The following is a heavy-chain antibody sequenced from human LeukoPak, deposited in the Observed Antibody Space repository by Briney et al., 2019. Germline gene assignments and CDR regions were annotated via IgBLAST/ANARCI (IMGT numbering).Heavy chain of an antibody. CDR3: ARDKYSSSWYYFDY. V-gene: IGHV3-30*04. CDR2: ISYDGSNK. J-gene: IGHJ4*02. CDR1: GFTFSSYE. Sequence: PGGSLRLSCAASGFTFSSYEMNWVRQAPGKGLEWVAVISYDGSNKYYADSVKGRFTISRDNSKNTLYLQMNSLRAEDTAVYYCARDKYSSSWYYFDYWGQGTLVTVSS. D-gene: IGHD6-13*01.